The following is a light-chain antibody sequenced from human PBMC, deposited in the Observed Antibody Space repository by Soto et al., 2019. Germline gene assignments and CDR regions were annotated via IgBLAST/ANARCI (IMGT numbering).Light chain of an antibody. V-gene: IGKV1-27*01. CDR1: QGISNY. J-gene: IGKJ4*01. CDR3: HKYNHAPT. CDR2: AAS. Sequence: DIQMTQSPSSLSASVGDRVTITCRASQGISNYLAWYQQKPGKVPELLIYAASTLQSGVPSRFSGSGSGTEFSLTISGLQPGDVATYYCHKYNHAPTCGGGTKVEIK.